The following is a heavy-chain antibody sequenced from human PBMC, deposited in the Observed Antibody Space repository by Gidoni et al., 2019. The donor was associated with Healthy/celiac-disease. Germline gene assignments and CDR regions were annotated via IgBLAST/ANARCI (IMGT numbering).Heavy chain of an antibody. Sequence: QVQLQQWGAGLLKPSETLSLTCAVYGGSFSGYYWSWIRQPPGKGLGWIGEINHSGSTNYNPSLKSRVTISVDTSKNQVSLKLSSMTAADTAVFYCAGNSTSGAFDIWGQGTMVTVSS. J-gene: IGHJ3*02. D-gene: IGHD5-18*01. CDR3: AGNSTSGAFDI. V-gene: IGHV4-34*01. CDR2: INHSGST. CDR1: GGSFSGYY.